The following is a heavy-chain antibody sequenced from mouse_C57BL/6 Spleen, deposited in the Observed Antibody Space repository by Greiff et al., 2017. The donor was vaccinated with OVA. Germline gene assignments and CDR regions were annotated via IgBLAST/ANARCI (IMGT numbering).Heavy chain of an antibody. CDR3: TREGITTVVAPYAMDF. J-gene: IGHJ4*01. D-gene: IGHD1-1*01. Sequence: EVKVVESGEGLVKPGGSLKLSCAASGFTFSSYAMSWVRQTPEKRLEWVAYISSGGDYIEYADTVKGRFTISRDNARNTLYLQMSILKSEDTAMYYCTREGITTVVAPYAMDFWGPGTSVTVSS. CDR1: GFTFSSYA. V-gene: IGHV5-9-1*02. CDR2: ISSGGDYI.